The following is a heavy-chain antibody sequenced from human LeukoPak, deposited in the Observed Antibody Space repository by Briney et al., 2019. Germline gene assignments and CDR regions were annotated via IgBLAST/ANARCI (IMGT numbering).Heavy chain of an antibody. Sequence: PGGSLRLSCAASGFTLDDYGMSWVRQAPGKGLEWVSGINWNGGSTGYADSVKGRFTISRDNAKNSLYLQMNSLRAEDTALYYCARSDARYSSGWYVFDYWGQGTLVTVSS. CDR2: INWNGGST. J-gene: IGHJ4*02. CDR3: ARSDARYSSGWYVFDY. CDR1: GFTLDDYG. V-gene: IGHV3-20*04. D-gene: IGHD6-19*01.